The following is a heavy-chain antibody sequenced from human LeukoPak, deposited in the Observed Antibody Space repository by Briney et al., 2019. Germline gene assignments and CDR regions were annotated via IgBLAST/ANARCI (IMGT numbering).Heavy chain of an antibody. J-gene: IGHJ6*02. V-gene: IGHV1-8*01. CDR3: AGPICSGGSCNSRHYYGMDV. D-gene: IGHD2-15*01. CDR2: MNPNSGNT. CDR1: GYTFTSYD. Sequence: ASVKVSCKASGYTFTSYDINWVRQATGQGLEWMGWMNPNSGNTGYAQKFQGRVTMTRNSSISTAYMELRSLRSEYTAVYYCAGPICSGGSCNSRHYYGMDVWGQGTTVTVSS.